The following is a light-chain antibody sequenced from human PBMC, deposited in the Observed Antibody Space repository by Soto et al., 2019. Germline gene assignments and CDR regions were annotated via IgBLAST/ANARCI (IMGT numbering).Light chain of an antibody. CDR3: SSFSSSIPLV. Sequence: QSALTQPASVSGSPGKSITISCTGTSSDVGGYNYVSWYQRHPSNAPKLLICDVTNRPSVVSNRFSCSKSANTASLPISGRQTEDEADYYCSSFSSSIPLVFGGGTKLTVL. CDR2: DVT. V-gene: IGLV2-14*03. CDR1: SSDVGGYNY. J-gene: IGLJ2*01.